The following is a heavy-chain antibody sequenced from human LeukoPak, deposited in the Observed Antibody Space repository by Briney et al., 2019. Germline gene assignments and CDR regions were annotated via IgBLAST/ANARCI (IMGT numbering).Heavy chain of an antibody. D-gene: IGHD6-13*01. CDR2: ISPYSGNT. Sequence: ASVKVSCKASGYTFTTYGVTWVRLAPGQGLEWMGWISPYSGNTNFAQKFQGRVTMTTDTSTSTSYMELRSLRSDDTAVYYCGRVIVGSSWAGEYWGQGTLVSVSS. CDR1: GYTFTTYG. CDR3: GRVIVGSSWAGEY. J-gene: IGHJ4*02. V-gene: IGHV1-18*01.